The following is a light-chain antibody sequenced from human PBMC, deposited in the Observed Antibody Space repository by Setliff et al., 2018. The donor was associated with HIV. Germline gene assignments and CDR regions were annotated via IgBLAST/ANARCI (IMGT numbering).Light chain of an antibody. CDR3: SSYTSSSTL. CDR2: DVS. CDR1: SSDVGGYNY. Sequence: SVLTQPASVSWSPGQSITISCTGTSSDVGGYNYASWYQQHPGKAPKLMIYDVSNRPSGVSNRCSGSKSGNTASLTISGLQAEDEADYYCSSYTSSSTLFGGGTKVTVL. V-gene: IGLV2-14*03. J-gene: IGLJ3*02.